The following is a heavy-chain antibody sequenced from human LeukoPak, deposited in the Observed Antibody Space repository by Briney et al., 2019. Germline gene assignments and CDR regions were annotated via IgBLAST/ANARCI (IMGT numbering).Heavy chain of an antibody. CDR2: ISSSSSTI. V-gene: IGHV3-48*01. D-gene: IGHD3-3*01. Sequence: GGSLRLSCAASGFTFSSYSMNWVRQAPGKGLEWVSYISSSSSTIYYADSVKGRFTISRDNAKNSLYLQMNSLRAEDTAVYYCARPYYDFWSGYSTLASWGQGTLVTVSS. J-gene: IGHJ4*02. CDR1: GFTFSSYS. CDR3: ARPYYDFWSGYSTLAS.